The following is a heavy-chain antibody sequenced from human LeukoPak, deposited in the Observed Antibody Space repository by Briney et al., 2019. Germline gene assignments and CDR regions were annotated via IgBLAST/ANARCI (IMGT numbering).Heavy chain of an antibody. CDR1: GGSISSGRYY. J-gene: IGHJ6*03. CDR2: IYTSGST. D-gene: IGHD6-13*01. CDR3: ARDLRQQLGQYYYYYYMDV. V-gene: IGHV4-61*02. Sequence: PSETLSLTCTVSGGSISSGRYYWSWIRQPAGKGLEWIGRIYTSGSTNYNPSLKRRVTISVDTSKNQFSLKLSSVTAADTAVYYCARDLRQQLGQYYYYYYMDVWGKGTTVTVSS.